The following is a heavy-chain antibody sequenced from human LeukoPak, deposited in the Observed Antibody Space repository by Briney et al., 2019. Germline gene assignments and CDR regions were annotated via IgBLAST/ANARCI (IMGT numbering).Heavy chain of an antibody. Sequence: GGSLRLSCAASGFTFENYWMNWVRQAPGKGLEWVASIKRDGSEKYYVDSVEGRFTVSRDNAKNSLSLQMNSLRAEDTAVYYCARDPVSHYDVLTGYEGFDLWGQGTLVSVSS. D-gene: IGHD3-9*01. V-gene: IGHV3-7*01. CDR2: IKRDGSEK. CDR3: ARDPVSHYDVLTGYEGFDL. CDR1: GFTFENYW. J-gene: IGHJ5*02.